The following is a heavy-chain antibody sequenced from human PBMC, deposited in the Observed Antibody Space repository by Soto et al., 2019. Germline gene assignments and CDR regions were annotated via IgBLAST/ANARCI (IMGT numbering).Heavy chain of an antibody. CDR1: GFTFSSYW. CDR2: IKQDGSEK. J-gene: IGHJ3*02. D-gene: IGHD6-6*01. Sequence: GGSMRLACAASGFTFSSYWMSWVRQAPGKGLEWVANIKQDGSEKYYVDSVKGRFTISRDNAKNSLYLQMNSLRAEDTAVYYCARVTSVSIAARPGAFDIWGQGTMVTVSS. V-gene: IGHV3-7*01. CDR3: ARVTSVSIAARPGAFDI.